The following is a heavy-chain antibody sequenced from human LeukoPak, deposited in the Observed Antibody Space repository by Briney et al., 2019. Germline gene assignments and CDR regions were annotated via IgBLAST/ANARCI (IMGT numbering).Heavy chain of an antibody. V-gene: IGHV1-2*04. CDR3: ARDSSPAGDWFDP. D-gene: IGHD6-6*01. Sequence: ASVKVSCKASGYTFTGYYMHWVRQAPGQGLEWMGWINPNSGGTNYAQKFQGWVTMTRDTSISTAYMELSRLRSDDTAVYYCARDSSPAGDWFDPWGQGTLVTVSS. CDR2: INPNSGGT. CDR1: GYTFTGYY. J-gene: IGHJ5*02.